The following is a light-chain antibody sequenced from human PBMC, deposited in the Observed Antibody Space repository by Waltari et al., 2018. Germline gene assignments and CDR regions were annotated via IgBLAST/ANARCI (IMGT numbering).Light chain of an antibody. CDR3: QQRRDWPLT. CDR1: QSVTNY. J-gene: IGKJ4*01. Sequence: DIVLTQSPAILSSFPGERASLSCRASQSVTNYLAWYQQKPGQAPRLLIYDTSNMATGIPARFSGSGFGTDFTLTISSLEPEDFAVYYCQQRRDWPLTFGGGTKVEIK. CDR2: DTS. V-gene: IGKV3-11*01.